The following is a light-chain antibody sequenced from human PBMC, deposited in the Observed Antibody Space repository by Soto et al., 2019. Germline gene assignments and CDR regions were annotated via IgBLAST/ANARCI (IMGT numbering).Light chain of an antibody. CDR1: QSVSSN. Sequence: EIVLTQSPGTLSLSPGERATLSCRASQSVSSNLAWYQQKPGQAPRLFIYGASTRATGIPARFSGSGSGTEFTLTISSLQSEDFAVYYCQQYNNWPPWTFGQGTKVDI. CDR3: QQYNNWPPWT. J-gene: IGKJ1*01. V-gene: IGKV3-15*01. CDR2: GAS.